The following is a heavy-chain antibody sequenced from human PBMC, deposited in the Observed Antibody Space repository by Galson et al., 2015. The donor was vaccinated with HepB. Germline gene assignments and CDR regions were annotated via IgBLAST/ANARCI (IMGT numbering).Heavy chain of an antibody. V-gene: IGHV1-18*04. D-gene: IGHD4/OR15-4a*01. CDR3: ARDRDYRFDY. J-gene: IGHJ4*02. CDR2: ISTYGGNT. Sequence: SAKVSCKASGYTFTSNGISWVRQTPGQGLEWLGWISTYGGNTNYAQKFQGRITLTRDTSTSIAYVELRSLRSDDTAVYYCARDRDYRFDYWGQGTLVTVSS. CDR1: GYTFTSNG.